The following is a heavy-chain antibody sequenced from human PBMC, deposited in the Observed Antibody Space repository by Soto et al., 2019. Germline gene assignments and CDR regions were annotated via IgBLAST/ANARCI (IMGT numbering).Heavy chain of an antibody. J-gene: IGHJ6*02. CDR3: ARHWSSSFFIYDYYYGMDV. Sequence: PSETLSLTCTVSGGSISSYYWSWIRQPPGKGLEWIGYIYYSGSTNYNPSLKSRVTISVDTSKNQFSLKLSSVTAADTAVYYCARHWSSSFFIYDYYYGMDVGGQGTTVTVPS. D-gene: IGHD6-13*01. V-gene: IGHV4-59*08. CDR2: IYYSGST. CDR1: GGSISSYY.